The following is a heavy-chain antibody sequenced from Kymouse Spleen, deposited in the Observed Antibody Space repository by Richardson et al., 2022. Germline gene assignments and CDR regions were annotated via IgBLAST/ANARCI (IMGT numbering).Heavy chain of an antibody. J-gene: IGHJ3*02. CDR2: INHSGST. Sequence: QVQLQQWGAGLLKPSETLSLTCAVYGGSFSGYYWSWIRQPPGKGLEWIGEINHSGSTNYNPSLKSRVTISVDTSKNQFSLKLSSVTAADTAVYYCARFVSFDAFDIWGQGTMVTVSS. V-gene: IGHV4-34*01. CDR1: GGSFSGYY. CDR3: ARFVSFDAFDI. D-gene: IGHD5-18,IGHD2-2*02,IGHD5-18*01.